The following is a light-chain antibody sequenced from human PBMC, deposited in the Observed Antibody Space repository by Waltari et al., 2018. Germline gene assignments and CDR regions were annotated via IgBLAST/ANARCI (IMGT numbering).Light chain of an antibody. V-gene: IGLV2-14*03. J-gene: IGLJ2*01. Sequence: QQHQAKSAHLMIFDGSIRPSGGSNRFSGSKSGNTASLTIAGLQAEDEADYYCSSYISSSTLELFGGGTRLTVL. CDR2: DGS. CDR3: SSYISSSTLEL.